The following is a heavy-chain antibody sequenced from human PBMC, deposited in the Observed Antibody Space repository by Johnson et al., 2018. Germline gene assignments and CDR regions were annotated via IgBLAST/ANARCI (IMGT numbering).Heavy chain of an antibody. V-gene: IGHV3-33*01. CDR3: ASLRGDSSGWYYFDY. J-gene: IGHJ4*02. D-gene: IGHD6-19*01. CDR2: IWYDGSNK. Sequence: VQLLESGGGVVQPGRSLRLSCVASGFTFRNYGMHWVRQAPGKGLEWVALIWYDGSNKYYADSVKGRFTISRDNSKKMLYLQMNSLRAEDTAVYYCASLRGDSSGWYYFDYWGQGTLVTVSS. CDR1: GFTFRNYG.